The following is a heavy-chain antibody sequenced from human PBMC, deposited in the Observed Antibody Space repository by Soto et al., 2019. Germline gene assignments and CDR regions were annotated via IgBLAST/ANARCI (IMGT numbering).Heavy chain of an antibody. CDR3: ARRSSSWYFDY. J-gene: IGHJ4*02. V-gene: IGHV3-23*01. D-gene: IGHD6-13*01. CDR1: GFTFSSYA. CDR2: ISGSGDST. Sequence: EVQLLESGGGLVQPGGSPRLSCAASGFTFSSYAMNWVRQAPGKGLEWVSVISGSGDSTYYADSVKGRFTISRDNSKNTLYLQMNSLRAEDTAVYYCARRSSSWYFDYWGQGTLVTVSS.